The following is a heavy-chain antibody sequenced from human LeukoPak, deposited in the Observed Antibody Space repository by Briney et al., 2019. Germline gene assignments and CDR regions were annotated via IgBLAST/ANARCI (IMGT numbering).Heavy chain of an antibody. D-gene: IGHD3-22*01. CDR3: ARVKVYYDSSGGTLDY. V-gene: IGHV1-46*01. CDR1: GYTFTSYY. CDR2: INPSGGST. Sequence: ASVKVSCKASGYTFTSYYMHWVRQAPGQGLEWMGIINPSGGSTSYAQKSQGRATMTRDTSTSTVHIELSSLRSADTAVSYCARVKVYYDSSGGTLDYWGQGTLVTGSS. J-gene: IGHJ4*02.